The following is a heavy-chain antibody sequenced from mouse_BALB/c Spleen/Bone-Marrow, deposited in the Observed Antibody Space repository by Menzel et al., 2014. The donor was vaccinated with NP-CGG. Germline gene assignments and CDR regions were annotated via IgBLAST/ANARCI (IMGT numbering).Heavy chain of an antibody. V-gene: IGHV5-17*02. CDR1: GFTLSSFG. J-gene: IGHJ3*01. Sequence: EVMLVESGGGLVQPGGSRKLSCAASGFTLSSFGMHWVRQAPEKGLEWVAYISSGSSTIYYADTVKGRFTISRDNPKNTLFLQMTSLRSEDTAMYYCARSYDGYYGFAYWGQGTLVTVSA. CDR3: ARSYDGYYGFAY. D-gene: IGHD2-3*01. CDR2: ISSGSSTI.